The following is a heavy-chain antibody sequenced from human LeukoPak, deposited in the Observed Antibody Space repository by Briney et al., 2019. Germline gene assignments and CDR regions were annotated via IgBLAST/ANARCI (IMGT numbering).Heavy chain of an antibody. V-gene: IGHV3-74*03. D-gene: IGHD2-2*01. CDR1: GFTFSSYW. J-gene: IGHJ6*03. CDR2: INSDGSTT. Sequence: GGSLRLSCAASGFTFSSYWMHWVRQAPGKGVVWVSRINSDGSTTTYADSVKGRFTISRDNAKNTLYLQMNSLRAEDTAVYYCARADCSSTSCYLGSYYYYYMDVWGKGTTVTVSS. CDR3: ARADCSSTSCYLGSYYYYYMDV.